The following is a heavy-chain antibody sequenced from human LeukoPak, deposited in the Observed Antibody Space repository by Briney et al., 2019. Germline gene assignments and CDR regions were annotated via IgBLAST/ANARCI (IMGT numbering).Heavy chain of an antibody. CDR1: GGSISSGSYY. CDR3: ANSIAVAGTNKGAFDI. D-gene: IGHD6-19*01. J-gene: IGHJ3*02. V-gene: IGHV4-61*02. Sequence: PSETLSLTCTVSGGSISSGSYYWSWIRQPAGKGLEWIGRIYTGGSTNYNPSLKSRVTISVDTSKNQFSLKLSSVTAADTAVYYCANSIAVAGTNKGAFDIWGQGTMVTVSS. CDR2: IYTGGST.